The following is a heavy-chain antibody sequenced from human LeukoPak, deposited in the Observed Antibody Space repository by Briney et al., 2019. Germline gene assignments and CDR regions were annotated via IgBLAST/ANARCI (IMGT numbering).Heavy chain of an antibody. CDR1: GYSFTSYW. CDR3: ARRITMIVVKGAFDI. CDR2: IYPGDSDT. V-gene: IGHV5-51*01. Sequence: PGESLKISCKGSGYSFTSYWIGWVRQMPGKGLEWMGIIYPGDSDTRYSPSFQGQVTISADKSISTAYLQWSSLKASDTAMYYCARRITMIVVKGAFDIWGQGTMVTVSS. J-gene: IGHJ3*02. D-gene: IGHD3-22*01.